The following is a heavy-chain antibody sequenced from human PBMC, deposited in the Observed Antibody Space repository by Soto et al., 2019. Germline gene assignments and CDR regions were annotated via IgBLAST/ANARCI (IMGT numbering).Heavy chain of an antibody. V-gene: IGHV3-23*01. CDR2: ISGSDGST. CDR3: AKGMGRHYYGSGSRVYYGMDV. Sequence: GGSLRLSCAASGFTFSSYAMSWVRQAPGKGLEWVSAISGSDGSTYYADSVKGRFTISRDNSKNTLYLQMNSLRAEDTAVYYCAKGMGRHYYGSGSRVYYGMDVWGQGTTVTVSS. CDR1: GFTFSSYA. J-gene: IGHJ6*02. D-gene: IGHD3-10*01.